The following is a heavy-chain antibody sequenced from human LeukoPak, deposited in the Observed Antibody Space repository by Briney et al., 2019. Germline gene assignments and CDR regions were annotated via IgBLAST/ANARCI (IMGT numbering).Heavy chain of an antibody. Sequence: NPSETLSLTCAVYGGSFSGYYWSWIRQPPGKGLEWIGEINHSGSTNYNPSLKSRVTISVDTSKNQFSLKLSSVTAADTAVYYCARHESGSHPTPFDYWGQGTLVTVSS. CDR2: INHSGST. CDR1: GGSFSGYY. CDR3: ARHESGSHPTPFDY. D-gene: IGHD6-6*01. J-gene: IGHJ4*02. V-gene: IGHV4-34*01.